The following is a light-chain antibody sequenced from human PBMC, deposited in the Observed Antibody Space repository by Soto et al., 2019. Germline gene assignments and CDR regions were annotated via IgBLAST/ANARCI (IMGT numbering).Light chain of an antibody. V-gene: IGKV3-15*01. CDR1: QSISSN. J-gene: IGKJ1*01. CDR2: GAS. CDR3: QQYNNWPPIT. Sequence: EIVLTQSPGTLSLSPGERATLSCRASQSISSNLAWYQQKPGQAPRLVIFGASTRATGIPARFSGSGSGTEFTLTISSLQSEDFAVYYCQQYNNWPPITFGQGTKVDIK.